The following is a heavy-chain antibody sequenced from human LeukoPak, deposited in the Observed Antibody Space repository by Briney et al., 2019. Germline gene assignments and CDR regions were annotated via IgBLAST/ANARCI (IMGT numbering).Heavy chain of an antibody. J-gene: IGHJ4*02. CDR1: GFTFSSYA. CDR3: AKGFPDTYYYDSSGYFDY. V-gene: IGHV3-9*01. CDR2: ISWNSGSI. D-gene: IGHD3-22*01. Sequence: GGSLRLSCAASGFTFSSYAMSWVRQAPGKGLEWVSGISWNSGSIGYADSVKGRFTISRDNAKNSLYLQMNSLRAEDTALYYCAKGFPDTYYYDSSGYFDYWGQGTLVTVSS.